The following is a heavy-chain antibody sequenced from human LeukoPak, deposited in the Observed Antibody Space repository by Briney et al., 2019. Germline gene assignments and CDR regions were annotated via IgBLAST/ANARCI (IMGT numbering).Heavy chain of an antibody. Sequence: SETLSLTCTVSGGSISSYYWSWIRQPPGKGLEWIGYIYYSGSTNYNPSLKSRVTVSVDTSKIQFSLKLSSVTAADTAVYYCARGLGSGYYYYGMDVWGQGTTVTVSS. CDR1: GGSISSYY. V-gene: IGHV4-59*01. CDR3: ARGLGSGYYYYGMDV. D-gene: IGHD3-22*01. J-gene: IGHJ6*02. CDR2: IYYSGST.